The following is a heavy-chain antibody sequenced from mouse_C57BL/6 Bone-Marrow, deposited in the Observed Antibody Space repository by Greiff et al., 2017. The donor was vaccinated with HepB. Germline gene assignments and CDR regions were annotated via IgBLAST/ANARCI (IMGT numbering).Heavy chain of an antibody. CDR2: IDPEDGDT. Sequence: DVQLQESGAELVRPGASVKLSCTASGFNIKDYYMHWVKQRPEQGLEWIGRIDPEDGDTEYAPKFQGKATMTADTSSNTAYLQLSSLTSEDTAVYYCTCHYDGSSSWYFDVWGTGTTVTVSS. D-gene: IGHD1-1*01. CDR3: TCHYDGSSSWYFDV. CDR1: GFNIKDYY. V-gene: IGHV14-1*01. J-gene: IGHJ1*03.